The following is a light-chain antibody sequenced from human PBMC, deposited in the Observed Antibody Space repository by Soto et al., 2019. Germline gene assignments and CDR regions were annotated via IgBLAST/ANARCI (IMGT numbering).Light chain of an antibody. J-gene: IGKJ5*01. CDR3: QQANSFPLT. Sequence: DIQMTQSPSSVSASVGDRVTITCRASQDINTWLAWYQQKPGKAPKLLIYTASSLQTGVPSRFSGSGSWTDFTLTISTLQPEDFATYYCQQANSFPLTFGQGTRLEIK. CDR1: QDINTW. V-gene: IGKV1-12*01. CDR2: TAS.